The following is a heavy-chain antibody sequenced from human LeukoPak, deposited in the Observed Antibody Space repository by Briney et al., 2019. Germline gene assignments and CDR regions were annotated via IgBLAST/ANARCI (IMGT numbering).Heavy chain of an antibody. Sequence: ASVKVSCKASGYTFTGYYMHWVRQAPAQGLEGMGWINPNSGDTKFAREFQGRVTMTRDTSISTAYMGLSRLRSDDTAVYYCATQRGSYLWGTDFDYWGQGTLVTVSS. CDR1: GYTFTGYY. J-gene: IGHJ4*02. D-gene: IGHD3-16*01. V-gene: IGHV1-2*02. CDR3: ATQRGSYLWGTDFDY. CDR2: INPNSGDT.